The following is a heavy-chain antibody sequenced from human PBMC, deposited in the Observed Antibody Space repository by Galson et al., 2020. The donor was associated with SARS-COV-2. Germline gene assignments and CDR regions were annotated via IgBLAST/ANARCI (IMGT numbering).Heavy chain of an antibody. V-gene: IGHV1-46*01. D-gene: IGHD2-2*01. CDR3: ARGYCSTTNCYAGAGLDV. CDR2: ISPSGGNT. Sequence: KISCKASGYTFTTYYIHWVRQAPGQGLEWMGIISPSGGNTNYAQRFQGRVTMTRDTPTSTVYMELSSLRSEDTAVYYCARGYCSTTNCYAGAGLDVWGQGTTVTVSS. J-gene: IGHJ6*02. CDR1: GYTFTTYY.